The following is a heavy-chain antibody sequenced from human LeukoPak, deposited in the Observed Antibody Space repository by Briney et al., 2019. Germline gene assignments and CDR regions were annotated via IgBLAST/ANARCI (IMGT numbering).Heavy chain of an antibody. CDR2: IYYRGST. CDR3: ARASHGSNSEFDY. V-gene: IGHV4-59*01. CDR1: GGSISGYY. D-gene: IGHD4-23*01. J-gene: IGHJ4*02. Sequence: SETLSLTCTVSGGSISGYYWTWIRQPPGKGLEWIGFIYYRGSTNYNPSLKSRVTISLDTSRNQFSLKLSSVTAADTAVYYCARASHGSNSEFDYWGQGTLVTVSS.